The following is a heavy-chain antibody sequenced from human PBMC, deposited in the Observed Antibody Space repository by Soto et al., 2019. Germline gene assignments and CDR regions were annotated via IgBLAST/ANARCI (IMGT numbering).Heavy chain of an antibody. J-gene: IGHJ5*02. V-gene: IGHV3-23*01. Sequence: PGGSLRLSCAASGFTFSSYAMSWVRQAPGKGLEWVSAISGNGDSTYYADSVKGRLTISRDNSKNTLYLQMNSLRAEDTAVYYCAKDFTGYLAFDPWGQGTLVTVSS. CDR3: AKDFTGYLAFDP. CDR1: GFTFSSYA. CDR2: ISGNGDST. D-gene: IGHD3-9*01.